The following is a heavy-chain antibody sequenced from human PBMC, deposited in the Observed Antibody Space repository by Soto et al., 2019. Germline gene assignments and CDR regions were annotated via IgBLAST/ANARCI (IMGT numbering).Heavy chain of an antibody. V-gene: IGHV1-2*04. CDR3: AREIEVVAATYFDY. Sequence: ASVKVSCKASGYTFTVYYMHWVRQAPGQGLEWMGWINPNSGGTNYAQKFQGWVTMTRDTSISTAYMELSRLRSDDTAVYYCAREIEVVAATYFDYWGQGTLVTVSS. CDR1: GYTFTVYY. J-gene: IGHJ4*02. D-gene: IGHD2-15*01. CDR2: INPNSGGT.